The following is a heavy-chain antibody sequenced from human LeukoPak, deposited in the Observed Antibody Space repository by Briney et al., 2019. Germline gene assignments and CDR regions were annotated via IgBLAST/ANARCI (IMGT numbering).Heavy chain of an antibody. CDR2: IYYSGST. CDR1: GDSISSSSYY. Sequence: SETLSLTYTVSGDSISSSSYYWGWIRQPPGNGLEWIGTIYYSGSTYYNSSLKSRVTMSVDTSKNQFSLNLSSVTAADTAAYYCARHSNGGCTSTRCHIDYWGQGTLVTVSS. CDR3: ARHSNGGCTSTRCHIDY. D-gene: IGHD2-2*01. J-gene: IGHJ4*02. V-gene: IGHV4-39*01.